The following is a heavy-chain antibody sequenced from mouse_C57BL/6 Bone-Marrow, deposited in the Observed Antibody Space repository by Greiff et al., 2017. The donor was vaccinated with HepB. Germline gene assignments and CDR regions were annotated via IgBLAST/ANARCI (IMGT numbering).Heavy chain of an antibody. D-gene: IGHD1-1*01. CDR1: GYAFSSYW. CDR3: ARSPFITTVVATDY. Sequence: QVQLQQSGAELVKPGASVKISCKASGYAFSSYWMNWVKQRPGKGLEWIGQIYPGDGDTNYNGKFKGKATLTADKSSSTAYMQLSSLTSEDSAVYFCARSPFITTVVATDYWGQGTTLTVSS. V-gene: IGHV1-80*01. CDR2: IYPGDGDT. J-gene: IGHJ2*01.